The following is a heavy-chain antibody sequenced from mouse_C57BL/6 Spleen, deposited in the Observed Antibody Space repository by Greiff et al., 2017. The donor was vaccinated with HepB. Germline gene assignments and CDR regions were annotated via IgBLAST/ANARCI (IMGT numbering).Heavy chain of an antibody. CDR2: IYPRDGST. D-gene: IGHD1-1*01. Sequence: QVQLKQSGPELVKPGASVKLSCKASGYTFTSYDINWVKQRPGQGLEWIGWIYPRDGSTKYNEKFKGKATLTVDTSSSTAYMELHSLTSEDSAVYFCARKVFTRVFAYWGQGTLVTVSA. J-gene: IGHJ3*01. V-gene: IGHV1-85*01. CDR1: GYTFTSYD. CDR3: ARKVFTRVFAY.